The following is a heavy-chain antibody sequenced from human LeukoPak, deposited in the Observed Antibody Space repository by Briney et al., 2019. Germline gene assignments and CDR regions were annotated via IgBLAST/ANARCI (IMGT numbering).Heavy chain of an antibody. CDR1: GITFTTHG. J-gene: IGHJ6*04. CDR2: VGAEGRNK. CDR3: AELGITMIGGV. V-gene: IGHV3-30*02. Sequence: SGGSLRLSCAASGITFTTHGFNWVRQAPGKGLEWVAFVGAEGRNKYYADSVKGRFTISRDNAKNSLYLQMNSLRAEDTAVYYCAELGITMIGGVWGKGTTVTVSS. D-gene: IGHD3-10*02.